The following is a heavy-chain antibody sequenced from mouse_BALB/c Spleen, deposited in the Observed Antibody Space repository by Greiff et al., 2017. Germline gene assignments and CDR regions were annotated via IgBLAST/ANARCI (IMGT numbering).Heavy chain of an antibody. Sequence: EVKLVESGPGLVKPSQSLSLTCTVTGYSITSDYAWNWIRQFPGNKLEWMGYISYSGSTSYNPSLKSRISITRDTSKNQFFLQLNSVTTEDTATYYCARHDGYYEDYYAMDYWGQGTSVTVSS. D-gene: IGHD2-3*01. J-gene: IGHJ4*01. CDR2: ISYSGST. CDR1: GYSITSDYA. V-gene: IGHV3-2*02. CDR3: ARHDGYYEDYYAMDY.